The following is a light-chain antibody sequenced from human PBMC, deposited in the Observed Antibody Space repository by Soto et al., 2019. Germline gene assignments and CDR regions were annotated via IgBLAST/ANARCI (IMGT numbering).Light chain of an antibody. Sequence: DIQMTQSPSTLSASVGDRVTITCRASQSISSWLAWYQQKPGKAPKLLIYKASSLEGGVPSRFSGSGSGTEFTRTVSSLQPDDFATYSCQQYDSFSRTFGQGTKVEIK. CDR2: KAS. CDR3: QQYDSFSRT. CDR1: QSISSW. V-gene: IGKV1-5*03. J-gene: IGKJ1*01.